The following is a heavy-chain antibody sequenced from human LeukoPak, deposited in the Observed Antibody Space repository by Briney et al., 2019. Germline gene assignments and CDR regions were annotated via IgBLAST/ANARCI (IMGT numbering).Heavy chain of an antibody. J-gene: IGHJ4*02. CDR3: AASITMFDY. D-gene: IGHD3-10*01. CDR2: IKEDGSVK. CDR1: GFTCSRYW. V-gene: IGHV3-7*02. Sequence: GGSLRLSCAASGFTCSRYWMSWGRHAPGKGLEWVANIKEDGSVKYYVESVKGRFTISRDNAKNSLYLQMNSLRAEDTAVYYCAASITMFDYWGQGTLVTVSS.